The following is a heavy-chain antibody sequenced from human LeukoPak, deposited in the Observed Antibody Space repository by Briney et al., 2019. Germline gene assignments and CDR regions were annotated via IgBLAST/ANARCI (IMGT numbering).Heavy chain of an antibody. J-gene: IGHJ5*02. Sequence: SETLSLTCTVSGGSISSGDYYWSWIRQPPGKGLEWIGYVYYSGSTYYNPSLKSRVTISVDTHKHHFSLKLTSVTHADTAVYYCARVGRGDILTGYYSGDWFDPWGQGTLVTVSS. D-gene: IGHD3-9*01. CDR1: GGSISSGDYY. V-gene: IGHV4-30-4*01. CDR2: VYYSGST. CDR3: ARVGRGDILTGYYSGDWFDP.